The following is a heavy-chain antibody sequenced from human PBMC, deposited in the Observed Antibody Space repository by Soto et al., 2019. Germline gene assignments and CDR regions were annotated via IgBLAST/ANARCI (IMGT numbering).Heavy chain of an antibody. J-gene: IGHJ6*02. CDR3: ATPSPYIFIGTTAGTHYYYAMDV. CDR2: IIPVFGTT. V-gene: IGHV1-69*01. CDR1: GCTFSKCS. Sequence: QVQLVQSGAEVKKPGSSVKVSCKASGCTFSKCSISWLRQAPGQGLEWMGGIIPVFGTTYYEEKFQGRVTSFADGSTSTAYMELSSLRSADTAVYYCATPSPYIFIGTTAGTHYYYAMDVWGQGPTVTVSS. D-gene: IGHD1-1*01.